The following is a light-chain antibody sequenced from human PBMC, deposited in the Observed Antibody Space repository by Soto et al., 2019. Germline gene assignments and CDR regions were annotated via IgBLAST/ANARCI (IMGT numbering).Light chain of an antibody. V-gene: IGLV7-43*01. CDR1: TGAVTSGSH. CDR3: LLYYDGAQV. J-gene: IGLJ1*01. CDR2: STN. Sequence: QAVVTQEPSLTVSPGGTVTLTCASSTGAVTSGSHPNWFQQKPGQAPRALIYSTNKKHSWTPARFSGSLLGGEAVLTLSGVQHADEAEYYCLLYYDGAQVFGTGTTLTVL.